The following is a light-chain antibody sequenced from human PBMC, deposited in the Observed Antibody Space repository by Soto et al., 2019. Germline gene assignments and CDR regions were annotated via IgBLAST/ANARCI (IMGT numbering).Light chain of an antibody. V-gene: IGKV3-20*01. Sequence: EIVLTQSPGTLSLSPRERATLSCRASRSFASSYLAWYQQKPGQAPRLLIYAASTRATGIPDRFSGSGSGTDFTLTIIILEPEDFAVYDCQQYGSSPPYTFGQGTKLDIK. CDR1: RSFASSY. J-gene: IGKJ2*01. CDR2: AAS. CDR3: QQYGSSPPYT.